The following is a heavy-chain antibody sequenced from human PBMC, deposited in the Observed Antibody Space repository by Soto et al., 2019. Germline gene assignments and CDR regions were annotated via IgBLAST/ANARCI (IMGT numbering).Heavy chain of an antibody. CDR3: ARDRNLGDGYYYFDY. CDR1: GFTFSSYS. D-gene: IGHD5-12*01. CDR2: ISSSSSYI. J-gene: IGHJ4*02. Sequence: GGSLRLSCAASGFTFSSYSMNWVRQAPGKGLEWVSSISSSSSYIYYADSVKGRFTISRDNAKNSLYLQMNSLRAEDTAVYYCARDRNLGDGYYYFDYWGQGTLVTVSS. V-gene: IGHV3-21*01.